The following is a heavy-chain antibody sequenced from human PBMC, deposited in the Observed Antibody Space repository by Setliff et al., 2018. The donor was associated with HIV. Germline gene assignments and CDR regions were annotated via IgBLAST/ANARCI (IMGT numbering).Heavy chain of an antibody. CDR1: GGSISSGSYY. Sequence: ASETLSLTCTVSGGSISSGSYYWNWIRQPAGKGLEWIGRIYTSGSTNYNPSLKSRVTISVDTSKNQFSLKLSSVTAADTAVYYCAREDYYYYGMDVWGQGTKVTVSS. CDR2: IYTSGST. J-gene: IGHJ6*02. CDR3: AREDYYYYGMDV. V-gene: IGHV4-61*02.